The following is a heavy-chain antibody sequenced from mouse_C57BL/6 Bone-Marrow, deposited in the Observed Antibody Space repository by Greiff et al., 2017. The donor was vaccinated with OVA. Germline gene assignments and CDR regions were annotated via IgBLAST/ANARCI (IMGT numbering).Heavy chain of an antibody. CDR1: GYTFTSYW. D-gene: IGHD4-1*02. J-gene: IGHJ3*01. Sequence: VQLQQPGAELVKPGASVKLSCKASGYTFTSYWMQWVKQRPGQGLEWIGEIDPSDSYPNYNQKFKGKATLTVDTSSSTAYMQLSSLTSEDSAVYYCARSKQVSSTGTEAWFAYWGQGTLVTVSA. V-gene: IGHV1-50*01. CDR2: IDPSDSYP. CDR3: ARSKQVSSTGTEAWFAY.